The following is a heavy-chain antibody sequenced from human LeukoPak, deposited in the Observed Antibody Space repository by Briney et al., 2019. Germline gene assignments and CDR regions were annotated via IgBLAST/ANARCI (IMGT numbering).Heavy chain of an antibody. CDR3: ARWGGYYYDSSGYFDY. D-gene: IGHD3-22*01. CDR2: IIPIFGTA. J-gene: IGHJ4*02. CDR1: GGTFISYA. Sequence: ASVKVSCKASGGTFISYAISWVRQAPGQGLEWMGRIIPIFGTANYAQKFQGRVTITTDESTSTAYMELSSLRSEDTAVYYCARWGGYYYDSSGYFDYWGQGTLATVSS. V-gene: IGHV1-69*05.